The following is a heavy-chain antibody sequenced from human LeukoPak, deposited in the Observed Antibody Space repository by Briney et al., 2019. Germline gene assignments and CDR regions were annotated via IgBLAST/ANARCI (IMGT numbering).Heavy chain of an antibody. CDR1: GFTFSICA. D-gene: IGHD3-10*01. CDR2: ISGSGGST. Sequence: GGSLRLSCAASGFTFSICAMNWVRQAPGKGLEWVSGISGSGGSTYYADSVKGRFTIPRDSSKNTVYLQMNSLTAEDTALYYCAKADGSYKTLIDYWGQGTLVTVSS. J-gene: IGHJ4*02. V-gene: IGHV3-23*01. CDR3: AKADGSYKTLIDY.